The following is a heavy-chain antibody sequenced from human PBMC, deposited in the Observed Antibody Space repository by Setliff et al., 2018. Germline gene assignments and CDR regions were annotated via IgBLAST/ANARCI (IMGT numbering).Heavy chain of an antibody. D-gene: IGHD1-1*01. J-gene: IGHJ4*01. CDR2: IYTNGGT. V-gene: IGHV4-61*09. CDR3: ERSDDNFQYPDY. Sequence: TLSLTCSVSGASISSGNDFWNWIRQPAGKGLEWIGNIYTNGGTDYSPSLRSRVTIALGTSKNTFSLQLTSVTAADTAIYYCERSDDNFQYPDYWGQGTLVTVSS. CDR1: GASISSGNDF.